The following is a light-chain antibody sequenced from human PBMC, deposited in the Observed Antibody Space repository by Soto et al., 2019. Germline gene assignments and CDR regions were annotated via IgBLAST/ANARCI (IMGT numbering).Light chain of an antibody. Sequence: IVMTQSPATLSVSPGERATLSCRASQSVSSNLAWYQQKPGQAPRLLIYGASTRATGIPARFSGSGSGTEFTLTISSLQSEDFAVYYCQQYKNWPTFGGGTKVDIK. CDR2: GAS. CDR3: QQYKNWPT. CDR1: QSVSSN. V-gene: IGKV3-15*01. J-gene: IGKJ4*01.